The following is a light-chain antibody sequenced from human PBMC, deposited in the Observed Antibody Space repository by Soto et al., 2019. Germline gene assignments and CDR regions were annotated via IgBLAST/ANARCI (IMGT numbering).Light chain of an antibody. Sequence: QSALTQPASVSGSPGQSITISCTGTSSDVGGYKYVSWYQQDPGKAPKLMIYDVSNRPAGVSNRFSGSKSGNTASLTISGLQAEDEADYYCSSYTTSSTLVFGGGTKVTVL. CDR1: SSDVGGYKY. CDR3: SSYTTSSTLV. V-gene: IGLV2-14*01. J-gene: IGLJ2*01. CDR2: DVS.